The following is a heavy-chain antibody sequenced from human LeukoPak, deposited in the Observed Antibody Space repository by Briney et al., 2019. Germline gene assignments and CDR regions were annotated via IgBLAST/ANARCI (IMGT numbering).Heavy chain of an antibody. Sequence: SETLSLTCTVSGGSISSYYWSWIRQPPGKGQEWIGYIYYSGSTNYNPSLKSRVTISVDTSKNQFSLKLSSVTAADTAVYYCASSGYYYAKFDYWGQGTLVTVSS. CDR3: ASSGYYYAKFDY. J-gene: IGHJ4*02. CDR1: GGSISSYY. V-gene: IGHV4-59*08. CDR2: IYYSGST. D-gene: IGHD3-22*01.